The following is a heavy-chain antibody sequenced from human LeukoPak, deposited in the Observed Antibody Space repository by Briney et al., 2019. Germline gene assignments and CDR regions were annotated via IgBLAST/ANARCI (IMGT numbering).Heavy chain of an antibody. CDR3: ATTGYSSGWSFDY. CDR2: INPNSGGT. V-gene: IGHV1-2*02. J-gene: IGHJ4*02. Sequence: ASVKVSCKASGYTFTGYYMHWVRQAPGQGLEWMGWINPNSGGTNYAQKFQGRVTMTRDTSISTAYMELSSLRSEDTAVYYCATTGYSSGWSFDYWGQGTLVTVSS. D-gene: IGHD6-19*01. CDR1: GYTFTGYY.